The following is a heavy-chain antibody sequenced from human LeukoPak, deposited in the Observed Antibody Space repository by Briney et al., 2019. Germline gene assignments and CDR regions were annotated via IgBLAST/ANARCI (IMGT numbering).Heavy chain of an antibody. D-gene: IGHD2-2*01. CDR2: IIPIFGTA. CDR1: GGTFSSYA. Sequence: APVKVSCKASGGTFSSYAISWVRQAPGQGREWMGGIIPIFGTANYAQKFQGRVTITADESTSTAYMELSSLRSEDTAVYYCASGNMKAEDTIVVVPAAPPYYYYGMDVWGQGTTVTVSS. V-gene: IGHV1-69*13. CDR3: ASGNMKAEDTIVVVPAAPPYYYYGMDV. J-gene: IGHJ6*02.